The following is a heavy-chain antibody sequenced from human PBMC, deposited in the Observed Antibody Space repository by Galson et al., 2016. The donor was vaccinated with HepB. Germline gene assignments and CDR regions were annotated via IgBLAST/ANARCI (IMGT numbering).Heavy chain of an antibody. Sequence: SLRLSCAASGFTFSSHDMHWVRQVTGKGPEWVSAITTAGDTYYAGSVKGRFTISRENAKNSLFLQMNSLRAGDTAVYYCARGGLSFGELLSFDPWGQGTLVTVSS. V-gene: IGHV3-13*04. D-gene: IGHD3-10*01. CDR2: ITTAGDT. CDR3: ARGGLSFGELLSFDP. CDR1: GFTFSSHD. J-gene: IGHJ5*02.